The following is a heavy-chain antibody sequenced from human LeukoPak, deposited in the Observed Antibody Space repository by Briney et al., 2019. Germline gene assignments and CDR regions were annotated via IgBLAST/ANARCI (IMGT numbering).Heavy chain of an antibody. J-gene: IGHJ4*02. D-gene: IGHD5-24*01. CDR1: GFTFDDYA. Sequence: GGSLRLSCAASGFTFDDYAMHWVRQAPGKGLEWVSGISWNSGSIGYADSVKGRFTISRDNAKNSLYLQMNSLRAEDTALYYYAKGSKRWLQYVVFDYWGQGTLVTVSS. CDR3: AKGSKRWLQYVVFDY. CDR2: ISWNSGSI. V-gene: IGHV3-9*01.